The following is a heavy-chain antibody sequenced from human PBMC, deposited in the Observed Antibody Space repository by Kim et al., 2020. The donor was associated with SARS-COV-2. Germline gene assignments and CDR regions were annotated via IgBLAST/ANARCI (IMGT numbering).Heavy chain of an antibody. Sequence: ASVKVSCKASGYTFNSYAIHWVRQAPGQSLEWMGWINTDNADIRYSQSLQGRVTIARDISASTAYIYLSSLRSEDTAVYYCARDCGADCTGHRGGFYFDYWGQGTLVTVSS. CDR2: INTDNADI. V-gene: IGHV1-3*04. D-gene: IGHD2-8*02. CDR1: GYTFNSYA. CDR3: ARDCGADCTGHRGGFYFDY. J-gene: IGHJ4*02.